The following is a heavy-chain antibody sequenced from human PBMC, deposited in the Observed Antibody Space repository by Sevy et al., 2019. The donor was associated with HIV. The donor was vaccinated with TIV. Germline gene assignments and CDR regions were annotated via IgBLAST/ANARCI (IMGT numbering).Heavy chain of an antibody. Sequence: SETLSLTCTVSGDSISGYYWSWIRQPPGKGLEWIGYIYYSRSTTNNPSLKSRVTISKETSKNQFSLKLSSVTAADTAVYYCARGDPELFYGMDVWGQGTTVTVSS. J-gene: IGHJ6*02. D-gene: IGHD1-7*01. CDR1: GDSISGYY. CDR3: ARGDPELFYGMDV. V-gene: IGHV4-59*01. CDR2: IYYSRST.